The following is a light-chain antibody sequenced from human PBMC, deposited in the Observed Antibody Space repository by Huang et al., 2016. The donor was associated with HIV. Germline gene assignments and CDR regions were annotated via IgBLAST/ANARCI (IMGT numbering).Light chain of an antibody. Sequence: EVVMTQSPATLSASPGERATLSCRASQNVGSSLAWYQQRPGQAPRLPIFGASTRATGVPPRFSGSGSGTQFTLIISSLQSEDFASYYCQQYKNWPPLTFGGGTKVEIK. CDR3: QQYKNWPPLT. V-gene: IGKV3-15*01. CDR2: GAS. CDR1: QNVGSS. J-gene: IGKJ4*01.